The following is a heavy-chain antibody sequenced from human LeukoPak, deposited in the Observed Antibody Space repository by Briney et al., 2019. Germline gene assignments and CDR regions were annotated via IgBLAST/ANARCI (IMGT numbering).Heavy chain of an antibody. V-gene: IGHV3-23*01. CDR1: GFTFSTYA. CDR3: AKSVAGTSGWFDP. J-gene: IGHJ5*02. Sequence: GGSLRLSCAASGFTFSTYAMSWFRQAPGKGPEWVSGILGSGAGTFYADSVKGRFTISRDNSKNTLYLQMTSLGAEDAAVYYCAKSVAGTSGWFDPWGQGALVTVSS. CDR2: ILGSGAGT. D-gene: IGHD1-1*01.